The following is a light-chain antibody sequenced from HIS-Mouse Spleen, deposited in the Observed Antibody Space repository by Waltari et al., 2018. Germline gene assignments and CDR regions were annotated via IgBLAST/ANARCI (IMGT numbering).Light chain of an antibody. CDR3: QQLNTYPAT. CDR1: QGISSY. Sequence: DIQLTQSPSFLSASVGDRVTITCRASQGISSYLACYQQKPGKALKLLIYAASTLQSGVPSRFSGSGSGKEFTFTSSSLQTEDFATYYCQQLNTYPATFGQGTKVEIK. V-gene: IGKV1-9*01. CDR2: AAS. J-gene: IGKJ1*01.